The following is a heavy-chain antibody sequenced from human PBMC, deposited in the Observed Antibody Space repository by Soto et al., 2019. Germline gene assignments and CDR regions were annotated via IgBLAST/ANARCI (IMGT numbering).Heavy chain of an antibody. J-gene: IGHJ5*02. D-gene: IGHD6-19*01. CDR2: IHASGNT. Sequence: PSETLSLTCSVSGGSLNNFYWNWIRQTAGKGLEWIGRIHASGNTNYNPSLKSRATLSVDTSKNQFSLKVRSETAADTAVYYCARSSHKESWFDPWGQGTLVTVSS. V-gene: IGHV4-4*07. CDR1: GGSLNNFY. CDR3: ARSSHKESWFDP.